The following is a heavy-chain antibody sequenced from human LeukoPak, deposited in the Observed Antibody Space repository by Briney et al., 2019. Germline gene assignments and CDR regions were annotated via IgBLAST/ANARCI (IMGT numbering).Heavy chain of an antibody. D-gene: IGHD4-17*01. CDR1: GFTFSSYS. V-gene: IGHV3-21*01. Sequence: GGSLRLSCAASGFTFSSYSMNWVRQAPGKGLEWVSSMSSSSRNIYYADSVKGRFTISRDNAKNSLYLQMSSLRAEDTAVYYCARDLYGDYVFDYWGQGTLVTVSS. CDR3: ARDLYGDYVFDY. J-gene: IGHJ4*02. CDR2: MSSSSRNI.